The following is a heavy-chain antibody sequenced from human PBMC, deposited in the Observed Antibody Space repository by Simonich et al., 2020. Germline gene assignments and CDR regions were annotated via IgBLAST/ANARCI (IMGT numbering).Heavy chain of an antibody. V-gene: IGHV4-59*01. Sequence: GPGLVKPSETLSLTCTVSGGSISSYYWSWIRQPPGKGLEWIGYIYYSGSTNYNPSLKSRVTISVDTSKNQFSLKLSSVTAADPAVYYCAREDSDAFDIWGQGTMVTVSS. CDR3: AREDSDAFDI. CDR1: GGSISSYY. CDR2: IYYSGST. J-gene: IGHJ3*02.